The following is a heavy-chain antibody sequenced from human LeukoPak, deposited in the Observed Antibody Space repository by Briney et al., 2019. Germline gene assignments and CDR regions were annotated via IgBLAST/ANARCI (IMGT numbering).Heavy chain of an antibody. CDR1: GFTFSTFA. CDR2: IFPSGGEI. J-gene: IGHJ4*02. Sequence: GGSLRLSCAASGFTFSTFAMIWVRQPPGKGLEWVSSIFPSGGEIHYADSVRGRYTISRDNSKSTLSLQMNSLRVEDTAIYYCATYRQVLLPFESWGQGTLVTVSS. V-gene: IGHV3-23*01. CDR3: ATYRQVLLPFES. D-gene: IGHD2-8*02.